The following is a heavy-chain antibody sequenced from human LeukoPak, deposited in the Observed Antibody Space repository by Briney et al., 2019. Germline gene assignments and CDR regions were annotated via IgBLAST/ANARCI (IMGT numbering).Heavy chain of an antibody. CDR3: ARGPNSGYGRFDY. D-gene: IGHD5-12*01. CDR2: FYYSGST. Sequence: PSETLSLTCTVSGGSISAYYWSRLRQPPGRGLEWIGYFYYSGSTNYNPSLRGRVTISVDTSKNQFSLKLSSVTAADTAVYYCARGPNSGYGRFDYWGQGTLVTVSS. CDR1: GGSISAYY. J-gene: IGHJ4*02. V-gene: IGHV4-59*01.